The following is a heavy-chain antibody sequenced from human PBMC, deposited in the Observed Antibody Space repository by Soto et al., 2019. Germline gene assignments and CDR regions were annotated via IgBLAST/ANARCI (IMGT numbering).Heavy chain of an antibody. V-gene: IGHV4-59*01. D-gene: IGHD3-9*01. CDR3: ARGGLRYFDWLSPEYYFDY. CDR1: GGSISSYY. Sequence: QVQLQESGPGLVKPSETLSLTCTVSGGSISSYYWSWIRQPPGKGLEWIGYIYYSGSTNYNPSLKSRVTISVDTSKTKFSLKLSSVTAADTDVYYCARGGLRYFDWLSPEYYFDYWGQGTLVTVSA. J-gene: IGHJ4*02. CDR2: IYYSGST.